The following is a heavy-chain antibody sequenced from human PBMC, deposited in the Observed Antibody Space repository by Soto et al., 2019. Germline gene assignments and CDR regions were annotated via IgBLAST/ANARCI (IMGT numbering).Heavy chain of an antibody. CDR1: GFSLSNARMG. J-gene: IGHJ3*02. CDR2: IFSNDEK. Sequence: SGPTLVNPTEPLTLTCTVSGFSLSNARMGVSWIRQPPGKALEWLAHIFSNDEKSYSTSLKSRLTITKDTSKSQVVLTMTNMDPVDTATYYCARMYYYDSSGYYSPDAFDIWGQGTMVTVSS. D-gene: IGHD3-22*01. V-gene: IGHV2-26*01. CDR3: ARMYYYDSSGYYSPDAFDI.